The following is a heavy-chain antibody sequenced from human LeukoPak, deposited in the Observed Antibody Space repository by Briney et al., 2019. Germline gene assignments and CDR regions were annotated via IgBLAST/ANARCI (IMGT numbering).Heavy chain of an antibody. CDR3: TRLFLPAAA. CDR1: GFTFSSYS. D-gene: IGHD2-2*01. CDR2: ISGSSSTI. J-gene: IGHJ5*02. V-gene: IGHV3-48*01. Sequence: QPGGSLRLSCVASGFTFSSYSMNWVRQAPGEGLEWVSYISGSSSTIYYADSVKGRFTISRDNAKNSLYLQMNSLRADDTAVYYCTRLFLPAAAWGQGTQVTVSS.